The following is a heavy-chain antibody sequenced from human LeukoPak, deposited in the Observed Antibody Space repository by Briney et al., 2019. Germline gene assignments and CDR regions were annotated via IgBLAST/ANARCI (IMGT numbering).Heavy chain of an antibody. Sequence: GASVKVSCKASGYTFTSYDINWVRQATGQGLEWMGWMNPNSGNTGYAQKFQGRVTMTEDTSTDTAYMELSSLRSEDTAVYYCATGVAAALLYDYWGQGTLVTVSS. CDR1: GYTFTSYD. CDR2: MNPNSGNT. CDR3: ATGVAAALLYDY. D-gene: IGHD6-13*01. V-gene: IGHV1-8*01. J-gene: IGHJ4*02.